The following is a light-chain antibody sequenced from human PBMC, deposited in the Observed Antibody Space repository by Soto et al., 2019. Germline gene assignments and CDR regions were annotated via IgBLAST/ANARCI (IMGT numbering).Light chain of an antibody. J-gene: IGLJ1*01. CDR2: ANS. V-gene: IGLV1-40*01. CDR3: QSYDISLGGYV. Sequence: QSVLTQPPSVSGAQGQRVTISCTGSSSNIGADYDVHGYQQLPGTAPKLLIYANSNRASGVPDRFSGSKSGTSASLAITGLQAEDEADYYCQSYDISLGGYVFGIGTKLTVL. CDR1: SSNIGADYD.